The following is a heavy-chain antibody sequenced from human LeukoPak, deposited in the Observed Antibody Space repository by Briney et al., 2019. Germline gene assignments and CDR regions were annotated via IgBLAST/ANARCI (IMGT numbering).Heavy chain of an antibody. D-gene: IGHD3-9*01. J-gene: IGHJ3*02. CDR1: GFTFSSYA. CDR3: AKPIRGRDAFDI. V-gene: IGHV3-30-3*02. Sequence: GGSLRLSCAASGFTFSSYAMHWVRQAPGKGLEWVAVISYDGSNKYYADSVKGRFTISRDNSKNTLYLQMNSLRAEDTAVYYCAKPIRGRDAFDIWGQGTMVTVSS. CDR2: ISYDGSNK.